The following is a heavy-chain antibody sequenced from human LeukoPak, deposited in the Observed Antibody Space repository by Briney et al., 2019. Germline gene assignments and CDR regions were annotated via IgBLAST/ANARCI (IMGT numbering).Heavy chain of an antibody. CDR3: AKAGCSGGSCYSVYFDY. Sequence: ASVKVSCKASGYTFSSYAMSWVRQAPGKGLEWVSAISGSGGSTYYADSVKGRFTISRDNSKNTLYLQMNSLRAEDTAVYYCAKAGCSGGSCYSVYFDYWGQGTLVTVSS. J-gene: IGHJ4*02. V-gene: IGHV3-23*01. D-gene: IGHD2-15*01. CDR1: GYTFSSYA. CDR2: ISGSGGST.